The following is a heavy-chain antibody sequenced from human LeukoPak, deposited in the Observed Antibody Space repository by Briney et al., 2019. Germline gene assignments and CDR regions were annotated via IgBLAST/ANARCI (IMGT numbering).Heavy chain of an antibody. CDR2: IIPIFGTA. D-gene: IGHD6-19*01. CDR3: ARLPPKVAEDDAFDI. CDR1: GYTFTSYG. V-gene: IGHV1-69*13. Sequence: ASVKVSCKASGYTFTSYGISWVRQAPGQGLEWMGGIIPIFGTANYAQKFQGRVTITADESTSTAYMELSSLRSEDTAVYYCARLPPKVAEDDAFDIWGQGTMVTASS. J-gene: IGHJ3*02.